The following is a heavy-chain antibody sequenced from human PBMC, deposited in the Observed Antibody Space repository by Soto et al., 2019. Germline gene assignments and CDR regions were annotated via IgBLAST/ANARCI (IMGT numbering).Heavy chain of an antibody. D-gene: IGHD5-18*01. V-gene: IGHV1-69*13. CDR1: GGTFSSYA. Sequence: SVKVSCKASGGTFSSYAISWVRQAPGQGLEWMGGIIPIFGTANYAQKFQGRVTITADESTSTAYMELSSLRSEDTAVYYCTRDGYVDYYYGMDVWGQGTTVTVSS. J-gene: IGHJ6*02. CDR2: IIPIFGTA. CDR3: TRDGYVDYYYGMDV.